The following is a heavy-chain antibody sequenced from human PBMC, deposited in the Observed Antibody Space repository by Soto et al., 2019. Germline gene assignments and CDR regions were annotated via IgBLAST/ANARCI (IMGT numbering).Heavy chain of an antibody. CDR2: VSYSGKT. CDR3: ARQQYTVVTALDV. J-gene: IGHJ3*01. V-gene: IGHV4-59*07. Sequence: QVQLQESGPGLVKTSDTLSLTCTVSGGSITPYYWSWIRQPPGEGLEWIGYVSYSGKTGYNPSLKSRVSMSIDPPKNEFSLKLTSLTAADAATYYCARQQYTVVTALDVWAQGTTVAVSS. CDR1: GGSITPYY. D-gene: IGHD2-15*01.